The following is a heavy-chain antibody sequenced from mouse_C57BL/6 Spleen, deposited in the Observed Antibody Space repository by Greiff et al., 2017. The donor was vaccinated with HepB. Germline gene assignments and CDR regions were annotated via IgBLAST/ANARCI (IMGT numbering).Heavy chain of an antibody. CDR3: ARRGLVTTVVARDWYFDV. CDR1: GYTFTSYW. V-gene: IGHV1-64*01. D-gene: IGHD1-1*01. Sequence: QVQLQQPGAELVKPGASVKLSCKASGYTFTSYWMHWVRQRPGQGLEWIGMIHPNSGSTNYNEKFKSKATLTVDISSSTAYMQLSRLTAEDSAVYYCARRGLVTTVVARDWYFDVWGTGTTVTVSS. J-gene: IGHJ1*03. CDR2: IHPNSGST.